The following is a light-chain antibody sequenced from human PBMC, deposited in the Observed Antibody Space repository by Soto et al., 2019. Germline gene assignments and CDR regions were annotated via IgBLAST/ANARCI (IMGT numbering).Light chain of an antibody. Sequence: EIVLTQSPATLSLSPGERATLPCRASQSVSGYLAWYQQKPGQAPRLLIYDASKRATGIPARLSGSGFGTDFTLTISSLEPEDFAVYYCQQRSKWRTFGQGTKVDIK. J-gene: IGKJ1*01. CDR3: QQRSKWRT. CDR2: DAS. CDR1: QSVSGY. V-gene: IGKV3-11*01.